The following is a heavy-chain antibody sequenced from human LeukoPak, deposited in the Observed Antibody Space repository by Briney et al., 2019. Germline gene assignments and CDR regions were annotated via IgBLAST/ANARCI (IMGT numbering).Heavy chain of an antibody. CDR1: GGSFSGYY. Sequence: PSETLSLTCAVYGGSFSGYYWSWIRQPPGKGLEWIGEINHNGSTNYNPSLKSRVPISVDTSKNQFSLKLSSVSAADTAVYYYARAEGYCSSTSCYAGYSGFPVDYWGQGTLVTVSS. D-gene: IGHD2-2*01. CDR3: ARAEGYCSSTSCYAGYSGFPVDY. V-gene: IGHV4-34*01. J-gene: IGHJ4*02. CDR2: INHNGST.